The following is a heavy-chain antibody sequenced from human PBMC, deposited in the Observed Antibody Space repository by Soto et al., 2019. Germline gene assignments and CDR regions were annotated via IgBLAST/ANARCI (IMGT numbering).Heavy chain of an antibody. Sequence: QVQLVQSGAEVKKPGSSVKVSCKASGGTFSSYTISWVRQAPGQGLEWMGRIIPILGIANYAQKFQGRVTITADNSTSTAYMELSSLRSEDTAVYYCARAPIAAAGSYGMDVWGQGTTVTVS. J-gene: IGHJ6*02. CDR3: ARAPIAAAGSYGMDV. V-gene: IGHV1-69*02. CDR1: GGTFSSYT. CDR2: IIPILGIA. D-gene: IGHD6-13*01.